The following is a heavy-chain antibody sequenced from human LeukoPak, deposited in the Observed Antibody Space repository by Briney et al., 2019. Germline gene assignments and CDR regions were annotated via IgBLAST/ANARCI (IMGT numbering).Heavy chain of an antibody. CDR1: RFTFSSYW. CDR2: IKEDGSEK. Sequence: GGSLRLSCAASRFTFSSYWMSWVRQAPGKGLEWVANIKEDGSEKYYVDSVKGRFTISRDNAKNSLYLQMNSLRAEDTAVYYCAREARNWFDPWGQGILVTVSS. V-gene: IGHV3-7*01. J-gene: IGHJ5*02. CDR3: AREARNWFDP.